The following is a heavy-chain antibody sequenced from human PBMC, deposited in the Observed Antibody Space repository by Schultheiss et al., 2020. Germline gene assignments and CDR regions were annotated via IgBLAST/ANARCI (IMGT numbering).Heavy chain of an antibody. J-gene: IGHJ4*02. V-gene: IGHV3-30*03. CDR1: GFTFSSYG. CDR3: ARPYYYDSSGYYPYYFDS. D-gene: IGHD3-22*01. CDR2: ISYDGSKN. Sequence: GSLRLSCVASGFTFSSYGMHWVRQAPGKGLEWVAVISYDGSKNSYADSVKGRFTISRDNSKNTLYLQMNTLRAEDTAVYYCARPYYYDSSGYYPYYFDSWGQGTLVTVSS.